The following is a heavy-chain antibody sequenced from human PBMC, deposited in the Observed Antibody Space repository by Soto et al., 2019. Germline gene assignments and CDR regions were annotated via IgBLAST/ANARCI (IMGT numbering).Heavy chain of an antibody. CDR2: ISGSGGST. V-gene: IGHV3-23*01. D-gene: IGHD3-22*01. J-gene: IGHJ4*02. Sequence: EVQLLESGGGLVQPGGSLRLSCAASGFTFSSYAMSWVRQAPGKGLEWVSAISGSGGSTYYADSVKGRFTISRDNSKNPLYLQMNSLRAEDTSVYYCAKDYYDSSGYYDYVTYFDYWGQGSLVTVSS. CDR1: GFTFSSYA. CDR3: AKDYYDSSGYYDYVTYFDY.